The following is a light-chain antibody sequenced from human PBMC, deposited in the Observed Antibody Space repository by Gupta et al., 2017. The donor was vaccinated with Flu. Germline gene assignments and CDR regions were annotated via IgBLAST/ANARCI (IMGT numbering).Light chain of an antibody. CDR2: TAS. CDR1: QRISIY. Sequence: DIQMTQSPSALSACVGDRVTITCRASQRISIYLNWYQQNPGKAPELLIYTASELQSGVPSRFSSSGTGTDFTLTISRLQPEDFATYQCRQGNSTPCIFGQGTKMDIK. J-gene: IGKJ2*02. V-gene: IGKV1-39*01. CDR3: RQGNSTPCI.